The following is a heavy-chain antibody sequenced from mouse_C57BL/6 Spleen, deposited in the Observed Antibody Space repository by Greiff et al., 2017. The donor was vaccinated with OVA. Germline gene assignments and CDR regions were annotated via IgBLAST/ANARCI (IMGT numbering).Heavy chain of an antibody. CDR3: ARGLRGAMDY. D-gene: IGHD1-1*01. Sequence: EVKLMESGGGLVKPGGSLKLSCAASGFTFSSYAMSWVRQTPEKRLEWVATISDGGSYTYYPDNVKGRFTISRDNANNNLYLQMSHLKSEDTAMYYCARGLRGAMDYWGQGTSVTVSS. V-gene: IGHV5-4*03. CDR2: ISDGGSYT. J-gene: IGHJ4*01. CDR1: GFTFSSYA.